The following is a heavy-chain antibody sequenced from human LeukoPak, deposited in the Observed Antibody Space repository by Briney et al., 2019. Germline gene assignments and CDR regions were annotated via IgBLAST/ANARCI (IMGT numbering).Heavy chain of an antibody. J-gene: IGHJ4*02. CDR3: ARGLCSNTSCYNFDY. V-gene: IGHV1-2*02. CDR1: GYTFTDYY. D-gene: IGHD2-2*02. Sequence: ASVKVSCKASGYTFTDYYMHWVRQAPGQGLEWMGWINPNSCGTNYAQKFQGRVTMTLHTSISTAYMEVSRLRSDDTAVYYCARGLCSNTSCYNFDYWGQGTLVTDSS. CDR2: INPNSCGT.